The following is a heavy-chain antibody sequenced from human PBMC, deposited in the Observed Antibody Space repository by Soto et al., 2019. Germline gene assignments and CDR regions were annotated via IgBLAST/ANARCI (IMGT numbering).Heavy chain of an antibody. CDR1: GGSISSYY. J-gene: IGHJ4*01. Sequence: SETLSLTCTVSGGSISSYYWSWIRQPPGKGLEWIGYFFYSGSTNYNPSLKSRVTISVDTSKNQFSLKLSSVTAADTAVYYCARGVIHWGQGTLVTVSS. D-gene: IGHD2-21*01. CDR2: FFYSGST. V-gene: IGHV4-59*12. CDR3: ARGVIH.